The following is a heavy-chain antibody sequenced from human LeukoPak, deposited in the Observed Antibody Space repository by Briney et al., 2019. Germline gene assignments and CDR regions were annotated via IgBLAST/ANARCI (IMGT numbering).Heavy chain of an antibody. CDR1: GFTFSSHA. D-gene: IGHD6-19*01. Sequence: GGSLRLSCAASGFTFSSHAMSWVRQAPGKGLEWVSAISGSGGSTYYADSVKGRFTISRDNSKNTLYLQMNSLRAEDTAVYYCAKDTVAGLYYYYYGMDVWGQGTTVTVSS. CDR3: AKDTVAGLYYYYYGMDV. V-gene: IGHV3-23*01. J-gene: IGHJ6*02. CDR2: ISGSGGST.